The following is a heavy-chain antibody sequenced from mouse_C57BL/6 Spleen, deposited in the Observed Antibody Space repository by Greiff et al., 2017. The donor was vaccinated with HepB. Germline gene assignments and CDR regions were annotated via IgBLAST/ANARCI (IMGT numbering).Heavy chain of an antibody. CDR3: ARYFTTVVVRGYYFDY. J-gene: IGHJ2*01. CDR2: ISSGGSYT. D-gene: IGHD1-1*01. Sequence: DVKLVESGGDLVKPGGSLKLSCAASGFTFSSYGMSWVRQTPDKRLEWVATISSGGSYTYYPDSVKGRFTISRDNAKNTLYLQMSSLKSEDTAMYYCARYFTTVVVRGYYFDYWGQGTTLTGSS. CDR1: GFTFSSYG. V-gene: IGHV5-6*02.